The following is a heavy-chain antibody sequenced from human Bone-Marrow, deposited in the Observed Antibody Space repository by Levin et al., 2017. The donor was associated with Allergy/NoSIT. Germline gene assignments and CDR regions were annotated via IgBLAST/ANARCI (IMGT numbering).Heavy chain of an antibody. D-gene: IGHD3-9*01. V-gene: IGHV4-39*01. Sequence: PSETLSLTCTVSGGSISSSSYYWGWIRQPPGKGLEWIGSIYYSGSTYYNPSLKSRVTISVDTSKNQFSLKLSSVTAADTAVYYCARHVPEYYDILTGDATPYYFDYWGQGTLVTVSS. CDR3: ARHVPEYYDILTGDATPYYFDY. CDR1: GGSISSSSYY. CDR2: IYYSGST. J-gene: IGHJ4*02.